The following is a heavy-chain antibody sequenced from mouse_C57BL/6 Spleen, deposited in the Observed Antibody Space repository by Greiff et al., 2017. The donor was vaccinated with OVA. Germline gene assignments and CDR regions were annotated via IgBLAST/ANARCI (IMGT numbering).Heavy chain of an antibody. V-gene: IGHV1-15*01. CDR3: TRKTRFAY. CDR2: IDPETGGT. Sequence: VQLQQSGAELVRPGASVTLSCKASGYTFTDYEMHWVKQTPVHGLEWIGAIDPETGGTAYNQKFKGKAILTADKSSSTAYMELRSLTSEDSAVYYCTRKTRFAYWGQGTLVTVCA. D-gene: IGHD1-3*01. CDR1: GYTFTDYE. J-gene: IGHJ3*01.